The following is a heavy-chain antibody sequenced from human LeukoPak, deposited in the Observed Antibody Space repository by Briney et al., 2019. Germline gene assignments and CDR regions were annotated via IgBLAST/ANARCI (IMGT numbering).Heavy chain of an antibody. V-gene: IGHV3-21*01. J-gene: IGHJ4*02. CDR2: ISSSSSYI. Sequence: PGGSLRLSCAASGFTFSSYSMNWVRQAPGKGLEWVSSISSSSSYIYYADSVKGRFTISRDNAKNSLYLQMNSLRAEDTAVYYCARERGYSGYDPEPVDYWGQGTLVTVSS. CDR3: ARERGYSGYDPEPVDY. CDR1: GFTFSSYS. D-gene: IGHD5-12*01.